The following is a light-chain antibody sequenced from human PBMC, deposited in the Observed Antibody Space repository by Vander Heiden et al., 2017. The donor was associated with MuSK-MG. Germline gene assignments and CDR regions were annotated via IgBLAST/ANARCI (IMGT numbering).Light chain of an antibody. J-gene: IGKJ4*01. Sequence: DIQMTQSPSSLSASVGHRVTITCQASQDVINYLNWYQHKPGMGPKLLIHDASSSCPGVPPTSRGRGPGMEFSLSICMMQPAAHGTSYCQQYDNVPLTFGGGTKVDIK. CDR1: QDVINY. V-gene: IGKV1-33*01. CDR2: DAS. CDR3: QQYDNVPLT.